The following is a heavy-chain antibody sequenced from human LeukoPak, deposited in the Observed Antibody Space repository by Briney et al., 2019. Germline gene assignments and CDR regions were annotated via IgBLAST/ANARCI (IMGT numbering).Heavy chain of an antibody. CDR1: GFTFSNYG. CDR2: IRFDGSNK. Sequence: RGSLSHSCAASGFTFSNYGMHWVRQAPGKGLECVAFIRFDGSNKYYADSVKGRFTISRDNSKNTLYLQMNSLRTEDTAVYYCAKGHQLFSANYWGQGTLVTVSS. J-gene: IGHJ4*02. CDR3: AKGHQLFSANY. V-gene: IGHV3-30*02. D-gene: IGHD5-18*01.